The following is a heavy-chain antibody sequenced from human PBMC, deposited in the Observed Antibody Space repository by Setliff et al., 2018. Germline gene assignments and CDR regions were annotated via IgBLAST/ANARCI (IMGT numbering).Heavy chain of an antibody. CDR1: GFSFGSYA. J-gene: IGHJ4*02. CDR2: LSGSGSNT. Sequence: GGSLRLSCVASGFSFGSYAMSWVRQAPGKGLEWVSALSGSGSNTFYADSVKGRFTISRDNSKNSLYLQMNNLRAEDTAVYYCARDEVNCSGSKCYSGFDSWGQGTLVTVSS. D-gene: IGHD2-15*01. CDR3: ARDEVNCSGSKCYSGFDS. V-gene: IGHV3-23*01.